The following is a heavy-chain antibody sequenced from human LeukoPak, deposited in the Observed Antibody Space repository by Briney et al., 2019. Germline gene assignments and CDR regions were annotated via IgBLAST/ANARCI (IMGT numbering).Heavy chain of an antibody. V-gene: IGHV3-9*01. J-gene: IGHJ4*02. CDR1: GFTFDDYA. Sequence: GRSQRLSCAASGFTFDDYAMHWVRQAPGKGLEWVSGISWNSGSIGYADSVKGRFTISRDNAKNSLYLQMNSLRAEDTALYYCAKDTGPYDSSGYYYVRYFDYWGQGTLVTVSS. CDR3: AKDTGPYDSSGYYYVRYFDY. D-gene: IGHD3-22*01. CDR2: ISWNSGSI.